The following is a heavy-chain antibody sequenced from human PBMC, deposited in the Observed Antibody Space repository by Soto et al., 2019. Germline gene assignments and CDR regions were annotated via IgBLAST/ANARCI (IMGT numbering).Heavy chain of an antibody. D-gene: IGHD1-26*01. V-gene: IGHV4-39*01. CDR3: AGTIVGATGYYYYYGMDV. Sequence: SETLSLTCTVSGGSISSSSYYWGWIRQPPGKGLEWIGSIYYSGSTYYNPSLKSRVTISVDTSKNQFSLKLSSVTAADTAVYYCAGTIVGATGYYYYYGMDVWGQGTTVTSP. CDR1: GGSISSSSYY. J-gene: IGHJ6*02. CDR2: IYYSGST.